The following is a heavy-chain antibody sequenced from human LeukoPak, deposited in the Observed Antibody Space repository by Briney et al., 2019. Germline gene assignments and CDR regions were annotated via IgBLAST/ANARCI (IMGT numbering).Heavy chain of an antibody. J-gene: IGHJ6*03. CDR1: GFTFDDYA. V-gene: IGHV3-9*01. CDR2: ISWNSGNI. D-gene: IGHD3-16*01. Sequence: PGGSLRLSCAASGFTFDDYAMHWVRQAPGKGLEWVSGISWNSGNIGYADSVKGRFTISRDNAKNSLYLQMDSLRPEDTAFYYCAKDHYGLTYLMDVWGKGTTVTISS. CDR3: AKDHYGLTYLMDV.